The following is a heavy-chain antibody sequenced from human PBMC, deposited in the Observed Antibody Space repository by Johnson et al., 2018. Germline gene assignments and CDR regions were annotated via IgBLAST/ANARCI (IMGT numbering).Heavy chain of an antibody. CDR3: ARDSPGGGWPLDAFDI. J-gene: IGHJ3*02. V-gene: IGHV3-21*01. CDR1: GFTFSSYS. CDR2: ISSSSSYI. Sequence: VQLQESGGGLVKPGGSLRLSCAASGFTFSSYSMNWVRQAPGKGLEWVSSISSSSSYIYYADSVKGRFTISGDNATNSLYLKRNSLRAEDTAVYYWARDSPGGGWPLDAFDIWGQGTMVTVSS. D-gene: IGHD6-19*01.